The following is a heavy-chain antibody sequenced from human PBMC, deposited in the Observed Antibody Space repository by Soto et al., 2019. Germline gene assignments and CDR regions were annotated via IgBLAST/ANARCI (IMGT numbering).Heavy chain of an antibody. J-gene: IGHJ4*02. CDR1: GGSVSSSSYY. V-gene: IGHV4-39*01. Sequence: SDTLSLTWTVSGGSVSSSSYYWGWVRQPPGKGLEWIGSVYYSGSTYYNPSLESRVTISVDKSKNQFSLKLMSLSAADTAVYYCGRLEGLATISYYFDYWGQGALVTVSS. D-gene: IGHD3-9*01. CDR2: VYYSGST. CDR3: GRLEGLATISYYFDY.